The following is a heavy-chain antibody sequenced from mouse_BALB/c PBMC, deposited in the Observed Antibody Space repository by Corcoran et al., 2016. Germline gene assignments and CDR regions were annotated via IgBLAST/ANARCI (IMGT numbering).Heavy chain of an antibody. D-gene: IGHD1-1*01. CDR1: GYTFTNYG. Sequence: QLQLVQSGPALKKPGETVKISCKASGYTFTNYGMNWVKQAPGKGLKWMGWINTYTGEPTYADDFKGRFAFSLETSASTAYLQINNLQNEDTATYFCARSEGYYYGSSDYWGQGTTLTVSS. V-gene: IGHV9-3-1*01. CDR2: INTYTGEP. J-gene: IGHJ2*01. CDR3: ARSEGYYYGSSDY.